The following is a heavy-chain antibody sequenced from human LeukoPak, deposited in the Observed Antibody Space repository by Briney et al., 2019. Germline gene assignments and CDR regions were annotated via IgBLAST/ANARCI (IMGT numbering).Heavy chain of an antibody. CDR1: GSTFSSSA. CDR3: ARGSIAARPREYYYYYMDV. D-gene: IGHD6-6*01. CDR2: IILIFGGG. V-gene: IGHV1-69*05. J-gene: IGHJ6*03. Sequence: SVKVSFNASGSTFSSSAISWVRQPPGPGLGLMGGIILIFGGGNYAQTFPGRVPINTDESTSTAYMALSSLKSEDTAVYYCARGSIAARPREYYYYYMDVWGKGTTVTVSS.